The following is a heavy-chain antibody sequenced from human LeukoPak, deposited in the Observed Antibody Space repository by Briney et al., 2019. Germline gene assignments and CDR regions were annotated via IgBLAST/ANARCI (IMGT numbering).Heavy chain of an antibody. CDR2: ISWDGDTT. D-gene: IGHD1-1*01. Sequence: GGSLRLSCAASGITFEDYNMHWIRQAPGKGLEWVSLISWDGDTTYDADPVKGRFTISRDNSANSLYLQMNSLRSEDTAAYYCATGLTSTRFDFWGQGTLVTVSS. J-gene: IGHJ4*02. CDR1: GITFEDYN. CDR3: ATGLTSTRFDF. V-gene: IGHV3-43*01.